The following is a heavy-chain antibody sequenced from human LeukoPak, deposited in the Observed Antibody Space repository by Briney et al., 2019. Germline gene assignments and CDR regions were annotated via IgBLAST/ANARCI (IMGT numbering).Heavy chain of an antibody. V-gene: IGHV3-23*01. CDR2: ISGSGGT. J-gene: IGHJ4*02. CDR3: AKVNNIAAAGTFDY. Sequence: PGGSLRLSCAASGFTFSRSAMSWVRQAPGEGLEWVSAISGSGGTYYADSVKGRFTISRDNSKNTLYLQMNSLRAEDTAVYYCAKVNNIAAAGTFDYWGQGSLVTVSS. D-gene: IGHD6-13*01. CDR1: GFTFSRSA.